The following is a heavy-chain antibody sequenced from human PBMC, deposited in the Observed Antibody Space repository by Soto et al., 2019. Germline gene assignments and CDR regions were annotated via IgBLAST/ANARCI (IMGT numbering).Heavy chain of an antibody. D-gene: IGHD6-6*01. J-gene: IGHJ6*02. CDR2: IYSGGST. Sequence: EVQLVETGGGLIQPGGSLRLSCAASGFTVSSNYMSWVRQAPGKGLEWVSVIYSGGSTYYADSVKGRFTISRDNSKNTLYLQMNSLRAEDTAVYYCASRSILHYFYGMDVWGQGTTVTVSS. V-gene: IGHV3-53*02. CDR1: GFTVSSNY. CDR3: ASRSILHYFYGMDV.